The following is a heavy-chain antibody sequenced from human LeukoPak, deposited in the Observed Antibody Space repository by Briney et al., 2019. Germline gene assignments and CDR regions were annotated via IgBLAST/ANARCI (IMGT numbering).Heavy chain of an antibody. CDR2: IYHSGST. Sequence: SETLSLTCTVSGYSISSGYYWGWIRQPPGKGLEWIGSIYHSGSTYYNPSLKSRVTISVDTSKNQFSLKLSSVTAADTAVYYCARDMVRGVNRWNWFDPWGQGTLVTVSS. D-gene: IGHD3-10*01. CDR3: ARDMVRGVNRWNWFDP. CDR1: GYSISSGYY. J-gene: IGHJ5*02. V-gene: IGHV4-38-2*02.